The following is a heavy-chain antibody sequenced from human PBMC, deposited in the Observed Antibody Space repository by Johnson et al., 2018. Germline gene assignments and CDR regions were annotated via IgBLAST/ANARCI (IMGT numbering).Heavy chain of an antibody. V-gene: IGHV3-66*01. J-gene: IGHJ3*02. CDR1: GFTISGSY. D-gene: IGHD3-22*01. CDR2: IYSGGNT. Sequence: VQLVQSGGGLVQPGGSLRVSCAASGFTISGSYISWVRQAPGKGLEWVSVIYSGGNTYFKDSVKGRFTISRDNSKNTLYLQMNSLRAEDTAVYFCARASDDRDAFDIWGQGTMVTVSS. CDR3: ARASDDRDAFDI.